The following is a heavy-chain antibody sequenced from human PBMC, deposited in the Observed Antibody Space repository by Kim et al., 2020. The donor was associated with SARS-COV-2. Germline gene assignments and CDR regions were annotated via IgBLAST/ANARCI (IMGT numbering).Heavy chain of an antibody. Sequence: ASVKVSCKASGYTFTRYGINWVRQAPGQGLEWMGWISPYNGHTDYAQTLQGRVTMTTDTSTNTAYMELRTLRSDDTAVYYCAISSTNYGMDVWGQGTTVT. V-gene: IGHV1-18*01. CDR2: ISPYNGHT. J-gene: IGHJ6*02. CDR3: AISSTNYGMDV. D-gene: IGHD2-2*01. CDR1: GYTFTRYG.